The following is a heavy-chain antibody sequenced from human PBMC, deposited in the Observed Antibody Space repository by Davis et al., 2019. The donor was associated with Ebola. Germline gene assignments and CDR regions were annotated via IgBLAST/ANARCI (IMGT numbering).Heavy chain of an antibody. J-gene: IGHJ6*02. CDR1: GGTFSSYA. Sequence: ASVKVSCKASGGTFSSYAISWVRQAPGQGLEWMGWGSGYDGDTVFAQKFQDRVTMTTDTSTSTAYMELRILRSDDTAVYYCARDPITGTTGYYYYYGMDVWGQGTTVTVSS. D-gene: IGHD1-20*01. V-gene: IGHV1-18*01. CDR3: ARDPITGTTGYYYYYGMDV. CDR2: GSGYDGDT.